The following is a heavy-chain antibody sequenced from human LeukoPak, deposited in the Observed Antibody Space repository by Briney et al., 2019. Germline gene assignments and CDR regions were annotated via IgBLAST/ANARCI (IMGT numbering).Heavy chain of an antibody. CDR2: IRSSCSSI. V-gene: IGHV3-48*03. Sequence: GGSLRLSCAASGFTFSSYEMNWVRQAPGKGLEWVSYIRSSCSSIYYADAVKGRFTISRDNAKNSLYLQMNSLRAEDTAVYYCARSTGYSSSWYGGAVWFDIWGQGTMVTVSS. CDR3: ARSTGYSSSWYGGAVWFDI. D-gene: IGHD6-13*01. J-gene: IGHJ3*02. CDR1: GFTFSSYE.